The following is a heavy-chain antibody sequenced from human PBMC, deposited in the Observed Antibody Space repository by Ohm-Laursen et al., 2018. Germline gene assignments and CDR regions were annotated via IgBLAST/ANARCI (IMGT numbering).Heavy chain of an antibody. CDR3: ARVGPQGTKPINWFDP. CDR1: GFTLSSYW. J-gene: IGHJ5*02. Sequence: SLRLSCTASGFTLSSYWMTWVRQAPGKGLEWVANIKQDGSEKYYVDSVKGRFTISRDNAKNSLYLQMNSLRAEDTAVYYCARVGPQGTKPINWFDPWGQGTLVTVSS. D-gene: IGHD1-7*01. V-gene: IGHV3-7*01. CDR2: IKQDGSEK.